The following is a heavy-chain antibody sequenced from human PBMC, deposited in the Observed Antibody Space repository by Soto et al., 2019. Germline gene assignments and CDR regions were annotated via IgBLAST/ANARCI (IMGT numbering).Heavy chain of an antibody. CDR1: GYTFTTYD. V-gene: IGHV1-8*01. Sequence: QVQLVQSGTEVKRPGASVRVSCNPSGYTFTTYDINWVRQSAGQGLEYMGWMNPSTGHTGYAQKCQGRVTMTRTIATSTTYMELSSLRSADTAVYYCGRWTRRGAASGAMDGWGQGTTVNVSS. CDR3: GRWTRRGAASGAMDG. CDR2: MNPSTGHT. D-gene: IGHD3-10*01. J-gene: IGHJ6*02.